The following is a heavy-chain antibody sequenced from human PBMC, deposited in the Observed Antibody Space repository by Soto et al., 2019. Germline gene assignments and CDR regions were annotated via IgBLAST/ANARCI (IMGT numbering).Heavy chain of an antibody. J-gene: IGHJ4*02. CDR2: IYYSGST. V-gene: IGHV4-59*08. CDR1: GGSISSYY. Sequence: PSETLSLTCTVSGGSISSYYWSWIRQPPGKGLEWIGYIYYSGSTNYNPSLKSRVTISVDTSKNQFSLKLSSVTAADTAVYYCARHDSSGYYSDFDHWGQGTLVTVSS. D-gene: IGHD3-22*01. CDR3: ARHDSSGYYSDFDH.